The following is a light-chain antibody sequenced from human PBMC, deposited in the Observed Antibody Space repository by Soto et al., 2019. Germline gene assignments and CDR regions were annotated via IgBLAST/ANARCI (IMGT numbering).Light chain of an antibody. CDR2: DGS. V-gene: IGKV3-11*01. CDR3: QQYGSSPRT. J-gene: IGKJ1*01. CDR1: QSVSGY. Sequence: EIVLPQSPATLSLSPGGRATLACRASQSVSGYLAWYQQKPGQAPRRLIYDGSHRAAGIPSRFSGSGSGTDLPLTISGLEPEDFAVYYCQQYGSSPRTFGQGTKVDIK.